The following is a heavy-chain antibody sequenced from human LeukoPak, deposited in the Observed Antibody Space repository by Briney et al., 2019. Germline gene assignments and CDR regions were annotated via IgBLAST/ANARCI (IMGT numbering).Heavy chain of an antibody. CDR3: ARSGRGTFTSYWTYFDF. V-gene: IGHV4-59*01. D-gene: IGHD2/OR15-2a*01. Sequence: SETLSLTCTVSGGSISSYYWNWIRQPLGKGLEWIGYIYYSGNTNYNPSLESRVTISIDTSKSQISLRLSSVTAADTAVYYCARSGRGTFTSYWTYFDFWGQGTLDTVSS. CDR2: IYYSGNT. CDR1: GGSISSYY. J-gene: IGHJ4*02.